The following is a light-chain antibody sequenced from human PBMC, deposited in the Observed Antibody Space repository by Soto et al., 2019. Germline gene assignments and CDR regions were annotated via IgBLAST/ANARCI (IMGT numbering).Light chain of an antibody. V-gene: IGKV1-17*01. J-gene: IGKJ1*01. CDR1: QGIGND. Sequence: DIQMTQSPSSLSASVGDRVTITCRASQGIGNDLAWFQQKPGKAPERLIYAASSLHSGVPSRFSGSGSGKEFHPTLRRLQPAGFATFFCLQHSTYPWTFRPGTKMEI. CDR2: AAS. CDR3: LQHSTYPWT.